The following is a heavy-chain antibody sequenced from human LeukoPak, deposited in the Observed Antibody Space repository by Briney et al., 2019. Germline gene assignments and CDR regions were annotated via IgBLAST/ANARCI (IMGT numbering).Heavy chain of an antibody. CDR3: ARGGYFDWFDY. V-gene: IGHV3-21*01. D-gene: IGHD3-9*01. CDR2: ISSSSSYI. J-gene: IGHJ4*02. CDR1: GFTFSSYS. Sequence: KSGGSLRLSCAASGFTFSSYSMNWVRQAPGKGLEWVSSISSSSSYIYYADSAKGRFTISRDNAKNSLYLQMNSLRAEDTAVYYCARGGYFDWFDYWGQGTLVTVSS.